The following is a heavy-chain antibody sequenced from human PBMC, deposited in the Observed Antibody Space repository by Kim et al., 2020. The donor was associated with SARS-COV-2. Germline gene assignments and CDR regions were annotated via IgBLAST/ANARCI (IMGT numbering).Heavy chain of an antibody. Sequence: ASVKVSCKASGYTFTGYYIHWVRQAPGQGLEWMGRINPDTGGTNLAQKFQGRVAITRDTSITTTYMELKRLTSHDTAVYYCARGPGVPNIDHWGQGTLVT. CDR3: ARGPGVPNIDH. J-gene: IGHJ4*02. V-gene: IGHV1-2*06. D-gene: IGHD3-10*01. CDR2: INPDTGGT. CDR1: GYTFTGYY.